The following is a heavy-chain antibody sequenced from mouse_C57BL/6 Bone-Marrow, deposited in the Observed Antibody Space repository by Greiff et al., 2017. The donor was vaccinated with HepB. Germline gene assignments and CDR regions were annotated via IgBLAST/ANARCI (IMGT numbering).Heavy chain of an antibody. CDR2: ISSGGSYT. D-gene: IGHD2-2*01. V-gene: IGHV5-6*01. J-gene: IGHJ2*01. CDR1: GFTFSSYG. CDR3: ARHPYGYDDYFDY. Sequence: EVQGVESGGDLVKPGGSLKLSCAASGFTFSSYGMSWVRQTPDKRLEWVATISSGGSYTYYPDSVKGRFTISRDNAKNTLYLQMSSLKSEDTAMYYCARHPYGYDDYFDYWGQGTTLTVSS.